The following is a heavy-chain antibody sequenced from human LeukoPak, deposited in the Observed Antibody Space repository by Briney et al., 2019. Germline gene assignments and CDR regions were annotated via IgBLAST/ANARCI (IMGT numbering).Heavy chain of an antibody. V-gene: IGHV3-7*01. CDR1: GFTFSNHW. D-gene: IGHD1-26*01. Sequence: GGSLRLSCIASGFTFSNHWMSWVRQAPGKGPEWVANIKQDGSQMYYMDSVKGRFTISRDNAMNSLSLQTNFLRDEDTAKYYCARDKIVGATHFDYWSQGTLVTVSS. J-gene: IGHJ4*02. CDR2: IKQDGSQM. CDR3: ARDKIVGATHFDY.